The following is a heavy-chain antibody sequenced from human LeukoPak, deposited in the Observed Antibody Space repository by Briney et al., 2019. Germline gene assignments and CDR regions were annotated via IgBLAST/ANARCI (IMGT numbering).Heavy chain of an antibody. J-gene: IGHJ6*02. V-gene: IGHV3-9*01. Sequence: PGGSLRLSCAASGCTFDDYAMHWVRQAPGKGLEWVAGISWNSGSICYADSVKGRFTISRDNAKNSLYLQMNSLRAEDTALYYCAKDMTPFYYYYGMDVWGQGTTVTVSS. CDR2: ISWNSGSI. CDR1: GCTFDDYA. CDR3: AKDMTPFYYYYGMDV.